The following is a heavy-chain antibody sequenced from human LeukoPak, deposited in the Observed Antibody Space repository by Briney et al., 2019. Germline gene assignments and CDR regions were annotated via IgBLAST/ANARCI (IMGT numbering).Heavy chain of an antibody. D-gene: IGHD4-11*01. CDR2: VDPEDGET. V-gene: IGHV1-69-2*01. J-gene: IGHJ4*02. Sequence: ASVKISCKVSGYTFTDYYMHWVQQAPGKGLEWMGLVDPEDGETIYAEKFQGRVTITADTSTDTAYMELSRLRSDDTAVYYCARTVTTYFDYWGQGTLITVSS. CDR1: GYTFTDYY. CDR3: ARTVTTYFDY.